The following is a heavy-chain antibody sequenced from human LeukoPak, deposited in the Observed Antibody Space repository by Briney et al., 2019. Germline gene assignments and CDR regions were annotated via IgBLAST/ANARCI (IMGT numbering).Heavy chain of an antibody. D-gene: IGHD4-17*01. CDR3: AIGTTVTTPHFDY. J-gene: IGHJ4*02. Sequence: GGSLRLSCAASGFTFSSYSMNWVRQAPGKGLEWVSSISSSSSYIYYADSVKGRFTISRDNAKNSLYLQMNSLRAEDTAVYYCAIGTTVTTPHFDYWGQGTLVTVSS. V-gene: IGHV3-21*01. CDR2: ISSSSSYI. CDR1: GFTFSSYS.